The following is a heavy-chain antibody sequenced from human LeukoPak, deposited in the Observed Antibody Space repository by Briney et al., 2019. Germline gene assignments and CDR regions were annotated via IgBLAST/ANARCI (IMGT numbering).Heavy chain of an antibody. Sequence: GGSLRLSCAASGFTFSSYAMSWVRQAPGKGLEWVSAISGSGGSTYYADSVKGRFTISRDNSKNTLYLQMNSLRAEDTAVYYCAKSRYSNNYYGMDVRGQGTTVTVSS. D-gene: IGHD4-11*01. CDR3: AKSRYSNNYYGMDV. CDR1: GFTFSSYA. V-gene: IGHV3-23*01. J-gene: IGHJ6*02. CDR2: ISGSGGST.